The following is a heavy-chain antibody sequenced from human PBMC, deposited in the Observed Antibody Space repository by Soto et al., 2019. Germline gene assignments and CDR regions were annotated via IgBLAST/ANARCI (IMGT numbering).Heavy chain of an antibody. CDR1: GGSISSHS. D-gene: IGHD1-26*01. Sequence: PSETLSLTCTVSGGSISSHSWNWIRQPPGRGLEWIGYVYSSGSTKYNPSLESRVTISVDTSKNQFSLKLSSVTAADSAIYYCARQSGGYYYYGMDVWGQGTTVS. V-gene: IGHV4-59*08. CDR3: ARQSGGYYYYGMDV. CDR2: VYSSGST. J-gene: IGHJ6*02.